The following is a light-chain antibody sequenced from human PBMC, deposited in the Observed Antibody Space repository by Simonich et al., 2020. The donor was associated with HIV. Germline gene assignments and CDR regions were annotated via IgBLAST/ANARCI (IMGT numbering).Light chain of an antibody. CDR3: SSYTSGSTLV. CDR2: DVS. Sequence: QSALTQNASVSGSPGQSITISCTGTSSDIGGYNYVSWYQQHPGKAPKLMIYDVSKRPSGVSNRFSGSKSGNTASLTISGLQAEDEADYYCSSYTSGSTLVFGGGTKVTVL. V-gene: IGLV2-14*01. CDR1: SSDIGGYNY. J-gene: IGLJ2*01.